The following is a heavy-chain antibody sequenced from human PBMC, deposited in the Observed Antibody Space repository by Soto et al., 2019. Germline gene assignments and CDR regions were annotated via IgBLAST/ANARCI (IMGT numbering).Heavy chain of an antibody. Sequence: SETLSLTCTVSGGSISSGDYYWSWIRQPTGKGLEWIGYIYYSGSTYYNPSLKSRVTISEDTSKNQFSLKLSSVTAADTAVFYCARLIHCKTTSCYFDYWGQGTLVTVSS. CDR2: IYYSGST. CDR1: GGSISSGDYY. D-gene: IGHD2-2*01. CDR3: ARLIHCKTTSCYFDY. V-gene: IGHV4-30-4*01. J-gene: IGHJ4*02.